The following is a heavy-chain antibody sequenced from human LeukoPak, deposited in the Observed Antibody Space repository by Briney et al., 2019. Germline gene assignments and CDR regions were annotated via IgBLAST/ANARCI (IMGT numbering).Heavy chain of an antibody. V-gene: IGHV3-15*01. D-gene: IGHD2-15*01. CDR3: TTEERVSSGYCSGGSCYIDY. CDR1: GFPFNNAW. CDR2: IKSKTDGGTT. J-gene: IGHJ4*02. Sequence: PGGSLRLSCAASGFPFNNAWMSWVRQAPGKGLEWVGRIKSKTDGGTTDYAAPVKGRFTISRDDSKNTLYLQMNSLKTEDTAVYYCTTEERVSSGYCSGGSCYIDYWGQGTLVTVSS.